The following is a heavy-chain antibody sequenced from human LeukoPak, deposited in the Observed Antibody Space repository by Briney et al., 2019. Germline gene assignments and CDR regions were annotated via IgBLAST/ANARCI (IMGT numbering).Heavy chain of an antibody. Sequence: PGGSLRLSCAASGFTFSSYAMHWVRQAPGKGLEWVSAISGSGGSTYYADSVKGRFTISRDNSKNTLYLQMNSLRAEDTAVYYCAKDRVSESSGWVSVDFDYWGQGTLVTVSS. CDR3: AKDRVSESSGWVSVDFDY. J-gene: IGHJ4*02. CDR2: ISGSGGST. CDR1: GFTFSSYA. V-gene: IGHV3-23*01. D-gene: IGHD6-19*01.